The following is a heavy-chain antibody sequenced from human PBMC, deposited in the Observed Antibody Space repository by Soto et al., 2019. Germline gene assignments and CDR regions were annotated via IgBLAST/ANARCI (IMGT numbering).Heavy chain of an antibody. J-gene: IGHJ4*02. CDR2: ISAYNGNT. D-gene: IGHD2-2*01. CDR1: GYTFTSYG. V-gene: IGHV1-18*01. CDR3: ARDIVVVPAASPYYFDY. Sequence: ASVKVSCKASGYTFTSYGISWVRQAPGQGLEWMGWISAYNGNTNYAQKLQGRVTMTTDTSTSTAYMELRSLRSDDTAVYYCARDIVVVPAASPYYFDYWGQGXLVTVYS.